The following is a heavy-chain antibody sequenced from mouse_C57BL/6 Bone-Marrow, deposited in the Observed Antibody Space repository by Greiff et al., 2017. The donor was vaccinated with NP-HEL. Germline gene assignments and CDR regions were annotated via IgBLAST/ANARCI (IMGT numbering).Heavy chain of an antibody. CDR2: IDPSDSYT. J-gene: IGHJ2*01. Sequence: QVQLQQPGAELVRPGTSVKLSCKASGYTFTSYWMHWVKQRPGQGLEWIGVIDPSDSYTNYNQKFKGKATLTVDTSSSTAYMQLSSLTSEDSAVYDCARGNFPGVDYWGQGTTLTVSS. V-gene: IGHV1-59*01. D-gene: IGHD4-1*01. CDR1: GYTFTSYW. CDR3: ARGNFPGVDY.